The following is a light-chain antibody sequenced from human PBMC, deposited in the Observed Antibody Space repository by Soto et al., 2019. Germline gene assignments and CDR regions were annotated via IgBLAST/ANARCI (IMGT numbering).Light chain of an antibody. CDR3: QQINSYPLT. CDR1: QGISSY. Sequence: QLTQSPSFLSASVGDRVTITCRASQGISSYLAWYQQKPGKAPKLLIYAASTLQSGVPSRFSGSGSGTEFTLTISSLQPEDFATYYCQQINSYPLTFGGGTKVDIK. CDR2: AAS. V-gene: IGKV1-9*01. J-gene: IGKJ4*01.